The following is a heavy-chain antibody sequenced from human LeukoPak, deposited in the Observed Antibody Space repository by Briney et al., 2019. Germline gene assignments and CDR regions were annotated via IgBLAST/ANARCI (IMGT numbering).Heavy chain of an antibody. CDR3: ARDGRTTVVTWANDY. D-gene: IGHD4-23*01. V-gene: IGHV3-11*04. CDR1: GFTFSDYY. Sequence: GGSLRLSCAASGFTFSDYYMSWLRQAPGKGLEGVSYISSSGSTIYYADSVKGRFTISRDNAKNSLYLQMNSLRAEDTAVYYCARDGRTTVVTWANDYWGQGTLVTVSS. J-gene: IGHJ4*02. CDR2: ISSSGSTI.